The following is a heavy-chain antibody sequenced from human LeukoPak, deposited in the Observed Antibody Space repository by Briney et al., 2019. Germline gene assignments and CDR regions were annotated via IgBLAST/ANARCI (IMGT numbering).Heavy chain of an antibody. Sequence: GGSLRLSCAASGFTVSSNYMSWVRQAPGKGLEWVAVISYDGSNKYYADSVKGRFTISRDNSKNTLYLQMNSLRAEDTAVYYCAKSPDYGSGSFVWYFDLWGRGTLVTVSS. D-gene: IGHD3-10*01. V-gene: IGHV3-30*18. CDR3: AKSPDYGSGSFVWYFDL. CDR1: GFTVSSNY. J-gene: IGHJ2*01. CDR2: ISYDGSNK.